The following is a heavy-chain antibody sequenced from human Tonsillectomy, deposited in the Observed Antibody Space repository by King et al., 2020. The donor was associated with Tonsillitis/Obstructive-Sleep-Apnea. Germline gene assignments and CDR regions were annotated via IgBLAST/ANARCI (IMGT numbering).Heavy chain of an antibody. D-gene: IGHD4-11*01. CDR1: GFTFSSYW. V-gene: IGHV3-74*01. Sequence: VQLVESGGGLVQPGGSLRLSCAASGFTFSSYWLHWVRHAPGKGLVWVSRINGDGSNTSCADSVKGRFTISRDNAKNTLYLQINSLKVEDTAVYYCARGGHYSYNWFDPWGQGILVTVSS. J-gene: IGHJ5*02. CDR3: ARGGHYSYNWFDP. CDR2: INGDGSNT.